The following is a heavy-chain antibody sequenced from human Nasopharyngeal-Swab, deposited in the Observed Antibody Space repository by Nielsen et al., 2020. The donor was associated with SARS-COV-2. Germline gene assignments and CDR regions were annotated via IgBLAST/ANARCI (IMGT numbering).Heavy chain of an antibody. V-gene: IGHV3-53*04. CDR3: ARAVGDYFAY. CDR1: GFTVSSNY. CDR2: IYSGGST. Sequence: GESLKISYAASGFTVSSNYMSWVRQAPGKGLEWVSVIYSGGSTYYADSVKGRFTISRHNSKNTLYLQMNSLRAEDTAVYYCARAVGDYFAYWGQGTLVTVSS. J-gene: IGHJ4*02. D-gene: IGHD1-26*01.